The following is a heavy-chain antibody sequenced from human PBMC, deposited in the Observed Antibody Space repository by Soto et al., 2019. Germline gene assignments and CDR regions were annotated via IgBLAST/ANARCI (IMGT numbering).Heavy chain of an antibody. J-gene: IGHJ4*02. CDR3: ARGRGAAADYFDF. CDR1: GFTFSDYY. Sequence: QVQLVESGGGLVKPGGSLRLSCAVSGFTFSDYYMTWIRLAPGKGLEWVSYISSSTSHTNYADSVKGRFTISRDNAKNSLFLQMNSLRAEDTAVYYCARGRGAAADYFDFWGQGTLVTVSS. D-gene: IGHD6-13*01. V-gene: IGHV3-11*05. CDR2: ISSSTSHT.